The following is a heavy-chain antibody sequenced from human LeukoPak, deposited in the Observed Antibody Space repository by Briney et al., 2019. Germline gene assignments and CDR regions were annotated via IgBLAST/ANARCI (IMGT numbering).Heavy chain of an antibody. D-gene: IGHD2-21*02. CDR3: ATCGGDCSTYWYFAL. CDR1: GGSFSGYY. CDR2: IYYSGST. V-gene: IGHV4-34*09. J-gene: IGHJ2*01. Sequence: SETLSLTCAVYGGSFSGYYWSWIRQPPGKGLEWIGYIYYSGSTYYNPSLKSRVTISVDTSKNQFSLKLSSVTAADTAVYYCATCGGDCSTYWYFALWGRGTLVTVSS.